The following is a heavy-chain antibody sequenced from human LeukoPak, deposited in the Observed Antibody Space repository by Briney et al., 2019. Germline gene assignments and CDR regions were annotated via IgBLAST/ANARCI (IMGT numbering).Heavy chain of an antibody. J-gene: IGHJ4*02. CDR2: IYYSGST. V-gene: IGHV4-59*01. D-gene: IGHD3/OR15-3a*01. CDR1: GGSISSYY. Sequence: SETLSLTCTVSGGSISSYYWSWIRQPPGEGLEWIGYIYYSGSTNYNPSLRSRVTISVDTSKNQFSLKVSSVTAADTAVYYCARRTGYYDGFDYWGQGTLVTVSS. CDR3: ARRTGYYDGFDY.